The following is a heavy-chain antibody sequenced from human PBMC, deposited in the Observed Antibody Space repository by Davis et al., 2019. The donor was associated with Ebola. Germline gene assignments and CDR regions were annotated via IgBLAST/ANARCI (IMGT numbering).Heavy chain of an antibody. CDR2: IYYSGST. CDR3: ARVPPVYYYGMDV. J-gene: IGHJ6*02. CDR1: GGSITSTTSY. V-gene: IGHV4-39*07. Sequence: SETLSLTCTVSGGSITSTTSYWGWIRQPPGKGLEWIGSIYYSGSTYYNPSLKSRVTISVDTSKNQFSLKLSSVTAADTAVYYCARVPPVYYYGMDVWGQGTTVTVSS.